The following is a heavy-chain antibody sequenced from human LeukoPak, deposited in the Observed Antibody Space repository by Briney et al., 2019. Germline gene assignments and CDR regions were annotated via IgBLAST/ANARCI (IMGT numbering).Heavy chain of an antibody. CDR3: ARNLPGYSYGYHHGY. J-gene: IGHJ4*02. CDR2: IIPIFGTA. D-gene: IGHD5-18*01. Sequence: SVKVSCKASGGTFSSYAISWVRQAPGQGLEWMGGIIPIFGTANYAQKFQGRVSITADESTSTAYMELSSLRSEDTAVYYCARNLPGYSYGYHHGYWGQGTLVTVSS. V-gene: IGHV1-69*13. CDR1: GGTFSSYA.